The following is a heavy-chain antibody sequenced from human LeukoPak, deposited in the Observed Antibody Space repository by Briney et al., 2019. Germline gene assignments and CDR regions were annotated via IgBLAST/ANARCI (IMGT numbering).Heavy chain of an antibody. CDR3: ARGWEHYYYGMDV. V-gene: IGHV1-2*02. CDR2: INPNSGGT. Sequence: ASVKVSCKASGYTFTGYYMHWVRQAPGQGLEWMGWINPNSGGTNYAQKFQGRVTMTRDTSSSTAYMDLSRLRSDDTAVYYCARGWEHYYYGMDVWGQGTTVTVSS. D-gene: IGHD1-26*01. J-gene: IGHJ6*02. CDR1: GYTFTGYY.